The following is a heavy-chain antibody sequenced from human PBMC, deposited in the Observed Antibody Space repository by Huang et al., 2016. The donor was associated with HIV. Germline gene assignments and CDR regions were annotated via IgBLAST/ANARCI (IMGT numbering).Heavy chain of an antibody. CDR1: GGSISSYY. Sequence: QVQLQESGPGLVKPSETLSHTCTVSGGSISSYYWSWLRQPPGKGLECIGYIYYSGSTNYNPSLTSRVTISVDTSKNQFSLKLRSVTAADTAVYYCARGPSPWLQEAFDIWGQGTMVTVSS. V-gene: IGHV4-59*01. CDR2: IYYSGST. J-gene: IGHJ3*02. D-gene: IGHD5-12*01. CDR3: ARGPSPWLQEAFDI.